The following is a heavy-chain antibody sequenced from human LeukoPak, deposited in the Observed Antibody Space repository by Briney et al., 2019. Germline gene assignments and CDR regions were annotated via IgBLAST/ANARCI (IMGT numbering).Heavy chain of an antibody. CDR3: AKVGQCSSTSCHHLFDY. CDR2: IRYDGSDK. V-gene: IGHV3-30*02. J-gene: IGHJ4*02. Sequence: PGGSLRLSCAASGFIFTDYGMHWVRQAPGKGLEWLTFIRYDGSDKYYADSVKGRFTISRDNSKNTLYLQMNSLRAEDTAVYYWAKVGQCSSTSCHHLFDYWGQGTLVTVSS. D-gene: IGHD2-2*01. CDR1: GFIFTDYG.